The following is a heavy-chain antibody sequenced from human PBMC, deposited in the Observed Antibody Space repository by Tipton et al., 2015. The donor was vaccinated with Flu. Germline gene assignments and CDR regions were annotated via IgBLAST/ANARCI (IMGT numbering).Heavy chain of an antibody. CDR2: INWHGNSV. CDR3: AKDRGAVAAMDYYYYSAMDA. J-gene: IGHJ6*02. D-gene: IGHD5-12*01. V-gene: IGHV3-9*01. CDR1: GFTFNDYT. Sequence: TLRLSCAASGFTFNDYTMHWVRQVPGKGLEWVSSINWHGNSVDYADSVKGRFAISRDNAKNSLYLQMNSLTPGDTAFYYCAKDRGAVAAMDYYYYSAMDAWGQGTPFPVPS.